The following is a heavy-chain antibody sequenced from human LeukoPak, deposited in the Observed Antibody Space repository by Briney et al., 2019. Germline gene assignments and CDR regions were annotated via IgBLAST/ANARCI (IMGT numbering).Heavy chain of an antibody. J-gene: IGHJ5*02. CDR2: INHGGST. CDR1: GGSFSGYY. Sequence: SETLSLTCAVYGGSFSGYYWSWIRQPPGKGLEWIGEINHGGSTNYNPSLKSRVTISVDTSKNQFSLKLSSVTAADTAVYYCARGLIAAAGTSYLFDPWGQGTLVTVSS. V-gene: IGHV4-34*01. CDR3: ARGLIAAAGTSYLFDP. D-gene: IGHD6-13*01.